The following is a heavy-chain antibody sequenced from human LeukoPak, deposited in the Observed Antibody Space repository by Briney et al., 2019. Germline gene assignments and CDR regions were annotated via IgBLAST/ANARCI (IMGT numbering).Heavy chain of an antibody. J-gene: IGHJ6*02. CDR3: AREDKYSGILKDGMDV. V-gene: IGHV3-21*01. CDR1: GFTFSSYS. Sequence: GGSLRLSCAASGFTFSSYSMNWVRQAPGKGLEWVSSISSSSGYIYYADSVKGRFTISRDNAKNSLYLQMNSLRAEDTAVYYCAREDKYSGILKDGMDVWGQGTTVTVSS. CDR2: ISSSSGYI. D-gene: IGHD1-26*01.